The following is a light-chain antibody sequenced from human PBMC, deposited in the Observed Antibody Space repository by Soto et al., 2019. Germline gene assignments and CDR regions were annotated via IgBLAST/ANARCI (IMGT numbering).Light chain of an antibody. Sequence: DIQMTQSPSTLSASVGDRVTITCRASQSISSWLAWYQQKPGKAPKLLIYDASSLQTGVPSRFSGSGSGTDFSLSISSLQPDDFATYYCQQYNSYSFGQGTKVDNK. CDR2: DAS. CDR1: QSISSW. CDR3: QQYNSYS. V-gene: IGKV1-5*01. J-gene: IGKJ1*01.